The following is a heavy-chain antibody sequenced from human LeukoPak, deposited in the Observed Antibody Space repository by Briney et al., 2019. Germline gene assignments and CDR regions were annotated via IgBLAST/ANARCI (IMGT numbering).Heavy chain of an antibody. CDR1: GLTFSSYS. CDR2: ISSSSSYI. J-gene: IGHJ4*02. Sequence: SGGSLRLSSAASGLTFSSYSMNWVRQAPGKGLGWVSSISSSSSYIYYADSVKGRFTISRDNAKNSLYLQMNSLRAEDTAVYYCAQGDYLDYWGQGTLVTVSS. V-gene: IGHV3-21*01. CDR3: AQGDYLDY.